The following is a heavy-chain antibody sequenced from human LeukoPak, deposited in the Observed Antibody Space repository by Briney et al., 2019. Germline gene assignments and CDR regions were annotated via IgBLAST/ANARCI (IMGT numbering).Heavy chain of an antibody. CDR1: GFTFNSYA. V-gene: IGHV3-23*01. J-gene: IGHJ4*02. CDR3: AKDRSIGTYYTFDH. D-gene: IGHD1-26*01. CDR2: ISASGAMT. Sequence: GGSLRLSCAASGFTFNSYAMTWVRQAPGKGLEWVSSISASGAMTYYADSVKGRFTVSRDNSKNNLFLQMSRLTAADTAVYYCAKDRSIGTYYTFDHWGQGTLVTVSS.